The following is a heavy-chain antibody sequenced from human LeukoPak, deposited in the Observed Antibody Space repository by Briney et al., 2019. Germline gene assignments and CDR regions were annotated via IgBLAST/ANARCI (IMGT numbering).Heavy chain of an antibody. D-gene: IGHD3-16*01. CDR2: INPNSGGT. J-gene: IGHJ4*02. CDR3: ARDMYDYVWGSSSLVDY. Sequence: ASVKASCKASGYTFTGYYMHWVRQAPGQGLEWMGWINPNSGGTNYAQKFQGRVTMTRDTSISTAYMELSRLRSDDTAVYYCARDMYDYVWGSSSLVDYWGQGTLVTVSS. V-gene: IGHV1-2*02. CDR1: GYTFTGYY.